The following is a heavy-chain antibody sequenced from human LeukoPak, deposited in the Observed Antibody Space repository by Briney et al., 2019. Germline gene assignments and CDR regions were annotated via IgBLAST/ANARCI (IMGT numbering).Heavy chain of an antibody. Sequence: GGSLRLSCAASGFTFSSYWMSWVRQAPGKGLEWVANIKQDGSEKYYVDSVKGRFTISRDNAKNSLYLQMNSLRAEDTAVYYCTTITMVRGVMWHDAFDIWGQGTMVTVSS. D-gene: IGHD3-10*01. V-gene: IGHV3-7*01. CDR2: IKQDGSEK. CDR3: TTITMVRGVMWHDAFDI. CDR1: GFTFSSYW. J-gene: IGHJ3*02.